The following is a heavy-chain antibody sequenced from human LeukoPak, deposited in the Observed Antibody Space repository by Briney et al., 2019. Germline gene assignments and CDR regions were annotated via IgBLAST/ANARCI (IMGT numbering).Heavy chain of an antibody. CDR1: GGSISNDY. V-gene: IGHV4-59*01. CDR3: ARGNKHPYSSTWYEFGY. CDR2: IFYSGST. D-gene: IGHD6-13*01. Sequence: KTSETLSLTCTVSGGSISNDYWSWIRQPPGKGLEWIGYIFYSGSTNYNPSLKSRVSISVDTSKNQFSLRLSSVTAADTAVYYCARGNKHPYSSTWYEFGYWGQGTLVTVSS. J-gene: IGHJ4*02.